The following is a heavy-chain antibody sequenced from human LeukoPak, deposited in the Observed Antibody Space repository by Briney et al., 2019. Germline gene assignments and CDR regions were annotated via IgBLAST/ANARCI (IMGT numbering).Heavy chain of an antibody. CDR1: GFTFSSYA. CDR2: ISGSGGST. D-gene: IGHD6-13*01. J-gene: IGHJ5*02. V-gene: IGHV3-23*01. Sequence: GGSLRLSCAASGFTFSSYAMSWVRQAPGKGLEWVSAISGSGGSTYYADSVKGRFTILRDNSKNTLYLQMNSLRAEDTAVYYCAKDLRYSSSRLNWFDPWGQGTLVTVSS. CDR3: AKDLRYSSSRLNWFDP.